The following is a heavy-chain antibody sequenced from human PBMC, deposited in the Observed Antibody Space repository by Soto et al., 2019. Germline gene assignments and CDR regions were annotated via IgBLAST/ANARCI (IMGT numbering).Heavy chain of an antibody. D-gene: IGHD3-10*01. V-gene: IGHV3-72*01. CDR1: GFTFSDHY. CDR3: AREASGSYSFDY. J-gene: IGHJ4*02. CDR2: TRNKANSYTT. Sequence: GGSLRLSCAASGFTFSDHYMDWVRQAPGKGLEWVGRTRNKANSYTTEYAASVKGRFTISRDDSKNSLYLQMNSLKTEDTAVYYCAREASGSYSFDYWGQGTLVTVSS.